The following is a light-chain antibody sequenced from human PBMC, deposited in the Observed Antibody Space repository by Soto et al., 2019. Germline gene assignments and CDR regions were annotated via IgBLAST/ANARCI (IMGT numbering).Light chain of an antibody. CDR1: SSNIGAGYA. CDR3: QSYDSSLRGSV. V-gene: IGLV1-40*01. CDR2: DNT. J-gene: IGLJ2*01. Sequence: QSVLTQPPSVSGAPGQRVTISCTGSSSNIGAGYAVHWYQQFPGIAPKLLIYDNTNRPSGVPDRFSGSKSGTSASLAITGLQSEDEADYYCQSYDSSLRGSVFGGGTKLTVL.